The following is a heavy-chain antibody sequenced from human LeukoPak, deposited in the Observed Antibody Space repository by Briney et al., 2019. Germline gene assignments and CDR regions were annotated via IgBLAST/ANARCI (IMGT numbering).Heavy chain of an antibody. D-gene: IGHD3-22*01. V-gene: IGHV3-49*04. J-gene: IGHJ3*02. CDR1: GFTFGDYA. Sequence: PGGSLRLSCTASGFTFGDYAMSWVRQAPGKGLEWVGFIRSKAYGGTTEYAASVKGRFTISRDDSKSIAYLQMNSLKTEDTAVYYCTRERAGGTMTDRGRAFDIWGQGTMVTVSS. CDR2: IRSKAYGGTT. CDR3: TRERAGGTMTDRGRAFDI.